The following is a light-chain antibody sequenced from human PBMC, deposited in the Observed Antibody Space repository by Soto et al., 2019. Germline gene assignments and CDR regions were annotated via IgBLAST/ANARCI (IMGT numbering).Light chain of an antibody. CDR3: QQLNSYPAT. Sequence: DIQLTQSPSFLSASVGDRVTITCRASQGISSYLAWYQQKPGKATKLLIYAASTLQSGVPSRFSGSGSGTEFTLTISSLQPEDFATYYCQQLNSYPATFGGGTKVEIK. J-gene: IGKJ4*01. CDR2: AAS. V-gene: IGKV1-9*01. CDR1: QGISSY.